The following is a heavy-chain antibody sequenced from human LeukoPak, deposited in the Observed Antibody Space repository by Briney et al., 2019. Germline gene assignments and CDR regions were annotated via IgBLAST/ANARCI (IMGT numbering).Heavy chain of an antibody. J-gene: IGHJ4*02. V-gene: IGHV4-38-2*02. D-gene: IGHD2-15*01. CDR3: ARAAPTISENYFDY. CDR2: IYHSGST. Sequence: PSETLSLTCTVSGYSISSGYYWGWIRQPPGKGLEWIGSIYHSGSTYYNPSLKSRVTISVDTSKNQFSLKLSSVTAADTAVYYCARAAPTISENYFDYWGQGTLVTVSS. CDR1: GYSISSGYY.